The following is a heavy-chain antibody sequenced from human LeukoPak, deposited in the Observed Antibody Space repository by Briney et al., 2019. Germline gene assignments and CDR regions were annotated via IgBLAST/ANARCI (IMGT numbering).Heavy chain of an antibody. D-gene: IGHD1-7*01. V-gene: IGHV3-20*04. J-gene: IGHJ4*02. CDR2: INWNGGGT. Sequence: GGSLRLSCAASGFTVSSNYMSWVRQAPGKGLEWVSGINWNGGGTGYADSVKGRFTISRDNAKNSLYLQMNSLRAEDTALYYCARTNWNYVADYWGQGTLVTVSS. CDR3: ARTNWNYVADY. CDR1: GFTVSSNY.